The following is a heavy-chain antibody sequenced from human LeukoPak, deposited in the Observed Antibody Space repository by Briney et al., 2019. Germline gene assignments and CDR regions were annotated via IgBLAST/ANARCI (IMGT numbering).Heavy chain of an antibody. Sequence: QSGGSLRLSCAASGFTFSSYAMSWVRQAPGKGLEWVSAISGSGGSTYYADSVKGRFTISRDNSKNTLYLQMNSLGAEDTAVYYCAKSRYNWNAVPYFDYWGQGTLVTVSS. CDR2: ISGSGGST. V-gene: IGHV3-23*01. D-gene: IGHD1-1*01. J-gene: IGHJ4*02. CDR3: AKSRYNWNAVPYFDY. CDR1: GFTFSSYA.